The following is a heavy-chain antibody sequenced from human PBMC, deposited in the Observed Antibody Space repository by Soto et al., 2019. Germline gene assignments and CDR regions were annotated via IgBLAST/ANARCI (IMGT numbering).Heavy chain of an antibody. CDR3: ARGHQLLLS. J-gene: IGHJ4*02. D-gene: IGHD2-2*01. Sequence: CTVEEGNFRGFGGRWIRKPPGKGLEWMGYIYYSGSTNYNPSLKSRVTISVDTSKNQFSLKLSSVTAADTAVYYCARGHQLLLSWGQGTLVTAPQ. V-gene: IGHV4-59*01. CDR2: IYYSGST. CDR1: EGNFRGFG.